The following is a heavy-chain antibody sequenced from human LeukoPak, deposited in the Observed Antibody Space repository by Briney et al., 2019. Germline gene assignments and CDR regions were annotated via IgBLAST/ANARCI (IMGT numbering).Heavy chain of an antibody. D-gene: IGHD3-22*01. CDR1: GFTFSSSW. CDR3: ASRNYYDSSGLLDY. V-gene: IGHV3-74*01. J-gene: IGHJ4*02. CDR2: IKTDGSTT. Sequence: GGSLRLSCAVSGFTFSSSWMHWVRQAPGKGLVWVSHIKTDGSTTAYADSVKGRFTISRDNSKNTLYLQMNSLRAEDTAVYYCASRNYYDSSGLLDYWGQGTLVTVSS.